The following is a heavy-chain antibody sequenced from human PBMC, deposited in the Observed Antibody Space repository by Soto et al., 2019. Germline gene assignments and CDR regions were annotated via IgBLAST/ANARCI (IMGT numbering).Heavy chain of an antibody. J-gene: IGHJ3*02. V-gene: IGHV3-9*01. D-gene: IGHD2-15*01. Sequence: EVQLVESGGGLVQPGRSLRLSCAASGFTFDDYAMFWVRQAPGKGLEWVSGISWNSGSIGYADSVKGRFTISRDNAKNSLYLQMNSLRAEDTALYYCTKSWQPDMDAFDIWGQGTMVTVSS. CDR3: TKSWQPDMDAFDI. CDR2: ISWNSGSI. CDR1: GFTFDDYA.